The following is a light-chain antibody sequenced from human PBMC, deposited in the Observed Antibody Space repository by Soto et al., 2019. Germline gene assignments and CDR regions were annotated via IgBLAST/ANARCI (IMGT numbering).Light chain of an antibody. V-gene: IGKV3-20*01. J-gene: IGKJ5*01. CDR1: QSISRS. Sequence: EIVLTQSPAILSVSPGERATLSCRASQSISRSLAWYQQKPGQAPRLLISGASTRATGIPARFSGSGSGRDFTLTISGLEPEDFAVYYCQQYGSSPLISFGQGTRLEIK. CDR2: GAS. CDR3: QQYGSSPLIS.